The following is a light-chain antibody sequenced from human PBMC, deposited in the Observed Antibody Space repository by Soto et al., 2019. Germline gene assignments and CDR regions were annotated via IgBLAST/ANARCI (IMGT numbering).Light chain of an antibody. CDR1: ESVSSNY. CDR3: QQYGTSPRT. CDR2: GAS. V-gene: IGKV3-20*01. J-gene: IGKJ1*01. Sequence: EIVQTQSPGTLSLSPWERAKIYCRATESVSSNYLAWYQQKPGQAPRVLIYGASIRATGIPDRFSGSGSETDFTLTISRLEPEDFAVYYCQQYGTSPRTLGQGTEVDIK.